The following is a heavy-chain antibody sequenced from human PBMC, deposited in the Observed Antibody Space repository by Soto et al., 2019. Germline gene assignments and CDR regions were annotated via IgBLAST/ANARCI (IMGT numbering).Heavy chain of an antibody. Sequence: GFLSIGWPAAGLNLDNSGIHLVRQAPGKGLEWVAVITYDGSFQSYADSVKGRFTISRDNSKNTLSLHLDNLKPEDTAVYHCEKDRVGGTFYTPLAFWGQGTLVT. CDR3: EKDRVGGTFYTPLAF. D-gene: IGHD1-7*01. V-gene: IGHV3-30*18. J-gene: IGHJ4*02. CDR2: ITYDGSFQ. CDR1: GLNLDNSG.